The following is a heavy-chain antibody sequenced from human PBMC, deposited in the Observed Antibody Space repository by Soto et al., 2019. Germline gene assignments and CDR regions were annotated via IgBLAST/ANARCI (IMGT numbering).Heavy chain of an antibody. CDR2: ISYDGSNK. J-gene: IGHJ5*02. Sequence: QVQLVESGGGVVQPGRSLRLSCAASGFTFSSYGMHWVRQAPGKGLEWVAVISYDGSNKYYADSVKGRFTISRDNSKNTLYLQMNRLRAEDTAVYYCAKDLGYCSGGSCYAGLDPWGQGTLVTVSS. D-gene: IGHD2-15*01. V-gene: IGHV3-30*18. CDR1: GFTFSSYG. CDR3: AKDLGYCSGGSCYAGLDP.